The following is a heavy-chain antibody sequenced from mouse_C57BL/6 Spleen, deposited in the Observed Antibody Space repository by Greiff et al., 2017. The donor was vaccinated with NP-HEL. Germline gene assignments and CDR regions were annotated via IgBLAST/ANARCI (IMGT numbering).Heavy chain of an antibody. CDR1: GFTFSSYA. V-gene: IGHV5-9-1*02. D-gene: IGHD2-5*01. J-gene: IGHJ3*01. CDR2: ISSGGDYI. CDR3: TREGSNLFAY. Sequence: EVKVEESGEGLVKPGGSLKLSCAASGFTFSSYAMSWVRQTPEKRLEWVAYISSGGDYIYYADTVKGRFTISRDNARNTLYLQMSSLKSEDTAMYYCTREGSNLFAYWGQGTLVTVSA.